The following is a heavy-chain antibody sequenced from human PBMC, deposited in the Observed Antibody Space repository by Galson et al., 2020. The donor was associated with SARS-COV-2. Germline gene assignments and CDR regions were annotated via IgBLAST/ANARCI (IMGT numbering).Heavy chain of an antibody. CDR1: GFTFSSYG. D-gene: IGHD7-27*01. CDR3: ASEDLTNYYMDV. V-gene: IGHV3-33*01. CDR2: IWYDGSNK. J-gene: IGHJ6*03. Sequence: QLGESLKISCAASGFTFSSYGMHWVRQAPGKGLEWVAVIWYDGSNKYYADSVKGRFTISRDNSKNTLYLQMNSLRAEDTAVYYCASEDLTNYYMDVWGKGTTVTVSS.